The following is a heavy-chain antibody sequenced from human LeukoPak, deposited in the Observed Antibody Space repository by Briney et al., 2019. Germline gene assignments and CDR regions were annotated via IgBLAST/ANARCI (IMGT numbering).Heavy chain of an antibody. V-gene: IGHV3-23*01. D-gene: IGHD5-12*01. Sequence: GGSLRLSCAASGFTFSSYSMNWVRQAPGKGLEWVSAITAGGGSTYYADSVKGRFTISRANSKNTLYLQMNSLRAEDTAVYYCAKVSYSGYEPTYYYYYYGMDVWGQGTTVTVSS. J-gene: IGHJ6*02. CDR1: GFTFSSYS. CDR3: AKVSYSGYEPTYYYYYYGMDV. CDR2: ITAGGGST.